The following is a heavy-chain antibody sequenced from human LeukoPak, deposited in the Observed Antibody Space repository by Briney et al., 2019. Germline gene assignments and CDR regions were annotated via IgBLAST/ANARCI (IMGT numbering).Heavy chain of an antibody. J-gene: IGHJ6*02. Sequence: SETLSLTCTVSGGSISGYYWTWIRQPPGKGLEWIGQIYYTGRADYNPSLKSRITISVDTSKNQISLRLSSVTAADTAIYYCARFGVDYDMDVWGQGTTVTVSS. CDR2: IYYTGRA. CDR3: ARFGVDYDMDV. D-gene: IGHD3-16*01. V-gene: IGHV4-59*01. CDR1: GGSISGYY.